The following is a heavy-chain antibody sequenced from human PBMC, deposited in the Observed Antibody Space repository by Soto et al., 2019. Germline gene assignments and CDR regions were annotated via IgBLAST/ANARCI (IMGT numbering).Heavy chain of an antibody. Sequence: TGGSLRLSCAASGFTFGSYWVHWVRQAPGKGLVWVSRINSDGSSTSYADSVKGRFTISRDNAKNTLYLQMNSLRAEDTAVYYCARVGITMVRGDLDYFDYWGQGTLVTVSS. CDR3: ARVGITMVRGDLDYFDY. D-gene: IGHD3-10*01. CDR1: GFTFGSYW. J-gene: IGHJ4*02. CDR2: INSDGSST. V-gene: IGHV3-74*01.